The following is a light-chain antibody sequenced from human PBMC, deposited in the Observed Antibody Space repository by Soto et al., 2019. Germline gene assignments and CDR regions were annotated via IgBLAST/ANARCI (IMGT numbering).Light chain of an antibody. CDR3: QQSYSTPFT. J-gene: IGKJ2*01. Sequence: DIQMTQSPSSLSASVGDRVTITCRASQSISSYLNWYHQKPGKAPKLLIYAASSLQSGVPSRFSGSGSATDFTLTISSLQPEDFATFYCQQSYSTPFTFGQGTKLEIK. CDR2: AAS. CDR1: QSISSY. V-gene: IGKV1-39*01.